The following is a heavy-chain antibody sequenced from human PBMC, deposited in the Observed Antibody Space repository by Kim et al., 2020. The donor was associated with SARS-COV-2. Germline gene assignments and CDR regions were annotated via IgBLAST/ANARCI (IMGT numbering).Heavy chain of an antibody. J-gene: IGHJ4*02. Sequence: ASVKVSCKASGYTFTSYGISWVRQAPGQGLEWMGWISAYNGNTNYAQKLQGRVTMTTDTSTSTAYMELRSLRSDDTAVYYCARPGYCSGGSCYRGGNYFDYWGQGTLVTVSS. CDR1: GYTFTSYG. CDR2: ISAYNGNT. V-gene: IGHV1-18*01. CDR3: ARPGYCSGGSCYRGGNYFDY. D-gene: IGHD2-15*01.